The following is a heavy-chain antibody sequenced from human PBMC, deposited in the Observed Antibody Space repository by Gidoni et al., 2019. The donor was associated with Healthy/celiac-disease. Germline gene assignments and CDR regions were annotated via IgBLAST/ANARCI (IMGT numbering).Heavy chain of an antibody. Sequence: QVQLQQWGAGRLKPSETLSLNCAVYGGSFSGYYWSWIRQPPGKGLEWIGEINHSGSTNYNPSLKSRVTISVDTSKNQFSLKLSSVTAAATAVYYCARARRTYYYYGMDVWGQGTTVTVSS. CDR3: ARARRTYYYYGMDV. CDR1: GGSFSGYY. CDR2: INHSGST. J-gene: IGHJ6*02. V-gene: IGHV4-34*01.